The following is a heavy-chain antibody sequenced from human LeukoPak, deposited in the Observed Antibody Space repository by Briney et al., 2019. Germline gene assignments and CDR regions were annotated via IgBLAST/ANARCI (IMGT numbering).Heavy chain of an antibody. D-gene: IGHD2-15*01. V-gene: IGHV4-59*01. Sequence: PSETLSLTCTVSGGSISSYYWSWIRQPPGKGLEWIGYIYYSGSTNYNPSLKSRVTISVDTSKNQFSLQLSSVTAADTAVYYCASKKGGYCSGGSCYSEGYYYYMDVWGKGTTVTVSS. CDR3: ASKKGGYCSGGSCYSEGYYYYMDV. CDR1: GGSISSYY. J-gene: IGHJ6*03. CDR2: IYYSGST.